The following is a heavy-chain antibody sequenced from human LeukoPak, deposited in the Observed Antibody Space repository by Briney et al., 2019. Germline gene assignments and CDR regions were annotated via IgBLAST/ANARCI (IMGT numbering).Heavy chain of an antibody. V-gene: IGHV1-69*01. J-gene: IGHJ4*02. CDR1: GGTFSSYA. D-gene: IGHD4-23*01. CDR2: IIPIFGTA. CDR3: ARGPDYGGNSL. Sequence: GAPVKASCKASGGTFSSYAISWVRQAPGQGLEWMGGIIPIFGTANYAQKFQGRVTITADESTSTAYMELSSLRSEDTAVYYCARGPDYGGNSLWGQGTLVTVSS.